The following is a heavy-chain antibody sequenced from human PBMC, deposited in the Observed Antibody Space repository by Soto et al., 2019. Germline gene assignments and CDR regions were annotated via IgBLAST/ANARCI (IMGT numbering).Heavy chain of an antibody. V-gene: IGHV3-23*01. CDR2: ISGSGGST. CDR3: AKTPVLA. CDR1: GFTFSSSA. J-gene: IGHJ5*02. Sequence: GLSLRLSCVPSGFTFSSSAMSRVRQAPGKGLEWVSAISGSGGSTYDADSVKGRLTISRDNSKNTLYLQMNSLRAEDTAVYYCAKTPVLAWGQGTMVTVSS.